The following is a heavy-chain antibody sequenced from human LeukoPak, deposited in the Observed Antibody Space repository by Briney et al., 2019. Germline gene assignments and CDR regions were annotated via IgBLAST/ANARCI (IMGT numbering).Heavy chain of an antibody. CDR3: ARVPVGSSGYYSDY. CDR1: AFSVSSDS. V-gene: IGHV3-21*01. CDR2: ISSSSNYI. J-gene: IGHJ4*02. D-gene: IGHD3-22*01. Sequence: GRCLRLSRAPSAFSVSSDSTESVRHAPGGRLEWVLSISSSSNYIKYEDSLKRRLTNSRDHAKNSLYLQMNSLRAEDTAVYYCARVPVGSSGYYSDYWGQGTLVTVPS.